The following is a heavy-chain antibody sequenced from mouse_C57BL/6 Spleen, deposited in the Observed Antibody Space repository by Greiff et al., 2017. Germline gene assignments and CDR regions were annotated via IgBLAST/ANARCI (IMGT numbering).Heavy chain of an antibody. CDR3: ARNGDYGNYGFAY. J-gene: IGHJ3*01. CDR1: GFSLTSYG. D-gene: IGHD2-1*01. CDR2: IWSGGST. V-gene: IGHV2-2*01. Sequence: VKLQESGPGLVQPSPSLSITCTVSGFSLTSYGVHWVRQSPGKGLEWLGVIWSGGSTDYNAAFISRLSISKDNSKSQVFFKMNSLQADDTAIYYCARNGDYGNYGFAYWGQGTLVTVSA.